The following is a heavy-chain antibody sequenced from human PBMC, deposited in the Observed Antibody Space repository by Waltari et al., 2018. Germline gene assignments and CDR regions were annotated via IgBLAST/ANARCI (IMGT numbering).Heavy chain of an antibody. D-gene: IGHD3-16*02. CDR1: VFTFSSYG. Sequence: QLYLVESGGGVVQPGRSLRLSCAASVFTFSSYGMHWVRQPPGKGLQWGAVISSTGSNTYYADSVGGRFTISRDNSKNILYLQMNSLRAEDTAVYYCARDIAFGGVIVMNEAFDFRGRGTTVTVSP. V-gene: IGHV3-33*01. CDR2: ISSTGSNT. J-gene: IGHJ3*01. CDR3: ARDIAFGGVIVMNEAFDF.